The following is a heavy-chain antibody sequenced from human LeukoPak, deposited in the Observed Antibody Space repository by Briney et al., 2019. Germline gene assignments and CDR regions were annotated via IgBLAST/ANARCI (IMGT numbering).Heavy chain of an antibody. V-gene: IGHV4-34*01. Sequence: SETLSLTCAVYGGSFSGYYWSWIRQPPGKGLEWIGEINHSGSTNYNPSLKSRVTISVDTSKNQFSPKLSSVTAADTAVYYCARSRGYSYGYIDYWGQGTLVTVSS. D-gene: IGHD5-18*01. CDR1: GGSFSGYY. CDR2: INHSGST. CDR3: ARSRGYSYGYIDY. J-gene: IGHJ4*02.